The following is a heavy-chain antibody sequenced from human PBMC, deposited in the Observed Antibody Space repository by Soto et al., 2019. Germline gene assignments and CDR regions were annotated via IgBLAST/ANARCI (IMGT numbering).Heavy chain of an antibody. V-gene: IGHV4-59*08. CDR3: ARSGDYTNYYYYYMDV. CDR2: IYHSGLT. D-gene: IGHD4-17*01. CDR1: GGPISNYY. Sequence: PSETLSLTCTVSGGPISNYYWSWVRQSPGMGLEWIGYIYHSGLTKYNPSLGSRVTISVGMSKNHFSLSLSSVTAADSAVYYCARSGDYTNYYYYYMDVWGKGTTVTVSS. J-gene: IGHJ6*03.